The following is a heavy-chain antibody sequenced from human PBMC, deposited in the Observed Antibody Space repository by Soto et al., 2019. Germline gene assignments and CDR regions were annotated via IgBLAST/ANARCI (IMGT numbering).Heavy chain of an antibody. CDR1: GYAFTTYG. CDR2: ISAHNGNT. J-gene: IGHJ4*02. V-gene: IGHV1-18*01. CDR3: ARWRYGDY. Sequence: QVHLVQSGAEVKKPGASVKVSCKGSGYAFTTYGITWVRQAPGQGLEWMGWISAHNGNTNYAQKLQGRVTVTRDTSTSTAYMELRSLRSDDTAVYYCARWRYGDYWAQGALVTVSS. D-gene: IGHD1-1*01.